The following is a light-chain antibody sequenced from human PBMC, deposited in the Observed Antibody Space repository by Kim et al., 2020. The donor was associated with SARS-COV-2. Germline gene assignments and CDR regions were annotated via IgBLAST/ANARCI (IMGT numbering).Light chain of an antibody. J-gene: IGKJ4*01. CDR3: QQYDSWLT. CDR1: QSVSRN. CDR2: GAS. Sequence: EILMTQSPATLSVSPGERATLSCRASQSVSRNLAWYQQVRGQPPRLLIYGASTRATGVPARFSGSGSGTEFTLTISNLQSEDFAIYFCQQYDSWLTFGGGTKMDIK. V-gene: IGKV3-15*01.